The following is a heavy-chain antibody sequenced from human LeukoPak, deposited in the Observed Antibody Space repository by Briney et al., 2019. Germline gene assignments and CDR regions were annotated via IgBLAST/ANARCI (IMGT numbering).Heavy chain of an antibody. CDR3: ARYSSSLYYYYYMDV. CDR1: GGTFSSYA. D-gene: IGHD6-13*01. Sequence: ASVKVSCKASGGTFSSYAISWVRQAPGQGLEWMGGIIPIFGTANYAQKFQGRVTITADESTSTAYMELSSLRSEDTAVYYCARYSSSLYYYYYMDVWGKGTTVTVSS. CDR2: IIPIFGTA. J-gene: IGHJ6*03. V-gene: IGHV1-69*13.